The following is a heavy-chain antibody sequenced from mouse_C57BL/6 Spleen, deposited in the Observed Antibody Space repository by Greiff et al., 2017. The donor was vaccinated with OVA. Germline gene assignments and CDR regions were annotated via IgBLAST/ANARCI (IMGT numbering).Heavy chain of an antibody. J-gene: IGHJ4*01. CDR3: TRGGGNYSMDY. V-gene: IGHV1-55*01. Sequence: QVQLQQPGAELVKPGASVKLSCKASGYTFTSYWITWVKQRPGQGLEWIGDIYPGSGSTNYNEKFKSKATLTVDTSSSTAYMQLSSLTSEDSAVYYCTRGGGNYSMDYWGQGTSVTVSS. CDR2: IYPGSGST. CDR1: GYTFTSYW.